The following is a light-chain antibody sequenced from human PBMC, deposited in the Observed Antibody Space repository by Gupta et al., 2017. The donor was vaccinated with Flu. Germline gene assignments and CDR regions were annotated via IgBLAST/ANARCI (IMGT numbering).Light chain of an antibody. J-gene: IGLJ3*02. CDR3: CSYAGRYTWV. Sequence: PHSVSGSPGQSVTISCTGTSRDVGGYKYVSWYQQYPGKAPRFMIYDVNKRPSGVPDRFSGSKSGNTASLTISGLQAEDEADYYCCSYAGRYTWVFGGGTKLTVL. V-gene: IGLV2-11*01. CDR2: DVN. CDR1: SRDVGGYKY.